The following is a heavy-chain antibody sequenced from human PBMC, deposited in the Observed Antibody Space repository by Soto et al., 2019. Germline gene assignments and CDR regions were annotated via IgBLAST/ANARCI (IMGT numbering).Heavy chain of an antibody. V-gene: IGHV3-53*01. CDR1: GFTVSSNY. Sequence: GGSLRLSCAASGFTVSSNYMSWVRQAPGKGLEWVSVIYSGGSTYYADSVKGRFTISRDNSKNTLYLQMNSLRAEDTAVYYCARVWLQMVVDPWGQGTLVTVSS. CDR3: ARVWLQMVVDP. CDR2: IYSGGST. J-gene: IGHJ5*02. D-gene: IGHD5-12*01.